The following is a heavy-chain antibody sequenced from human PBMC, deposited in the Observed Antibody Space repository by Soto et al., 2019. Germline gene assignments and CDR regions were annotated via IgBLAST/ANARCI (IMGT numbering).Heavy chain of an antibody. J-gene: IGHJ6*02. CDR3: ARDKLLWFGDVYYYYGMDV. Sequence: SETLSLTCTVSGGSISSGGYYWSWIRQRPGKGLEWIGYIYYSGSTYYNPSLKSRVTISVDTSKNQFSLKLSSVTAADTAVYYCARDKLLWFGDVYYYYGMDVWGQGTTVTVSS. CDR2: IYYSGST. CDR1: GGSISSGGYY. V-gene: IGHV4-31*03. D-gene: IGHD3-10*01.